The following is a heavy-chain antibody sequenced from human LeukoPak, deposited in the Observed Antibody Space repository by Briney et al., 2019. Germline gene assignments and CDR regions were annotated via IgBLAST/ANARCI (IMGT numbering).Heavy chain of an antibody. Sequence: PGGSLRLSCAASGFTVSSNYMSWVRQAPGKGLEWVSVIYSGGSTYYADSVKGRFTISRDNSKNALYLQMNSLRAEDTAVYYCASPRAAAKESYYCYGMDVWGQGTTVTVSS. CDR2: IYSGGST. V-gene: IGHV3-53*01. CDR3: ASPRAAAKESYYCYGMDV. J-gene: IGHJ6*02. D-gene: IGHD6-13*01. CDR1: GFTVSSNY.